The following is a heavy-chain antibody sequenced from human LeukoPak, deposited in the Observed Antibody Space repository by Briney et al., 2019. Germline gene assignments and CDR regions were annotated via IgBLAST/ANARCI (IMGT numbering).Heavy chain of an antibody. CDR1: GFTFSSYS. CDR2: IYSGGST. D-gene: IGHD6-19*01. J-gene: IGHJ4*02. Sequence: GGSLRLSCAASGFTFSSYSMSWVRQAPGKGLEWVSVIYSGGSTYYADSVKGRFTISRDNSKNTLYLQMNGLRAEDTAVYYCARVSSSSGWYVGFDYWGQGTLVTVSS. CDR3: ARVSSSSGWYVGFDY. V-gene: IGHV3-66*01.